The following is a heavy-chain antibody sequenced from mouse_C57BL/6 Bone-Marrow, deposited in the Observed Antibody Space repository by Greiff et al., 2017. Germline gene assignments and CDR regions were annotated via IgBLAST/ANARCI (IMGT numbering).Heavy chain of an antibody. V-gene: IGHV1-50*01. CDR1: GYTFTSYW. D-gene: IGHD1-1*01. CDR2: IDPSDSYT. Sequence: VQLQQPGAELVKPGASVKLSCKASGYTFTSYWMQWVKQRPGQGLEWIGEIDPSDSYTNYNQKFKGKATLTVDTSSSTAYMQLSSLTSEDSAVYYCAREDLRYYGSSYRYYFDYWGQGTTLTVSS. J-gene: IGHJ2*01. CDR3: AREDLRYYGSSYRYYFDY.